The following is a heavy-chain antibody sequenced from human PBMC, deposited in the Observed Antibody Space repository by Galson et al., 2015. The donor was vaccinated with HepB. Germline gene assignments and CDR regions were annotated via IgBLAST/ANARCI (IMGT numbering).Heavy chain of an antibody. Sequence: SLRLSCAASGFTFSSYAMSWVRQAPGKGLEWVSAISGSGGSTYYADSVKGRFTISRDNSKNTLYLQMNSLRAEDTAVYYCAKDQAGQQLVRGRTTHPPYNWFDPWGQGTLVTVSS. D-gene: IGHD6-13*01. CDR3: AKDQAGQQLVRGRTTHPPYNWFDP. CDR1: GFTFSSYA. J-gene: IGHJ5*02. V-gene: IGHV3-23*01. CDR2: ISGSGGST.